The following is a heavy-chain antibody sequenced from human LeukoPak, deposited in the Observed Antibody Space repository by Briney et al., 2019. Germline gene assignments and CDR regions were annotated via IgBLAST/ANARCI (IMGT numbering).Heavy chain of an antibody. J-gene: IGHJ4*02. D-gene: IGHD3-10*01. CDR2: IQADGGNK. CDR1: GFTFRNSD. V-gene: IGHV3-30*02. Sequence: GGSLRLSCAASGFTFRNSDMHWVRQAPGKGPEWVAFIQADGGNKYYADSVKGRFTISRDNSKNTLYLQMNSLRAEDTAVYYCAKDHSNALLRFGEVIRKTRDGYFDYWGQGTLVTVSS. CDR3: AKDHSNALLRFGEVIRKTRDGYFDY.